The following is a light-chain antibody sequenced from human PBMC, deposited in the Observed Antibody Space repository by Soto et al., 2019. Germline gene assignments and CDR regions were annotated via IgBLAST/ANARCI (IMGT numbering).Light chain of an antibody. CDR3: QQYGSSRT. Sequence: EIVLTQSPGTLSLSPGERATLSCRASQTVSSTSLAWYQQKPGQAPRLLIFGASSRATGIPDRFSGRGSGTDFTLTISGLEPEDFAVYYCQQYGSSRTFGQGTNVDIK. J-gene: IGKJ1*01. CDR1: QTVSSTS. V-gene: IGKV3-20*01. CDR2: GAS.